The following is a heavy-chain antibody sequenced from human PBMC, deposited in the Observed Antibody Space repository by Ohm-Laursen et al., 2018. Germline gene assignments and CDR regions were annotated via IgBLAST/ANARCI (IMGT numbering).Heavy chain of an antibody. CDR2: ISTGGITT. Sequence: SLRLSCTASGFTFSISGMTWVRQAPGEGLEWVSAISTGGITTFYADSVKGRFTISRDNSKNTLYLQMNSLRAEDTAVYYCARGQYYYDSSGFGFWYFDLWGRGTLVTVSS. CDR1: GFTFSISG. V-gene: IGHV3-23*01. D-gene: IGHD3-22*01. J-gene: IGHJ2*01. CDR3: ARGQYYYDSSGFGFWYFDL.